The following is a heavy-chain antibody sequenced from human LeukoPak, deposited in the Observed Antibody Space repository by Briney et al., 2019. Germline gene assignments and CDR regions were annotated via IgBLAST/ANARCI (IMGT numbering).Heavy chain of an antibody. V-gene: IGHV3-11*01. D-gene: IGHD3-10*01. CDR1: GFIFNDYY. CDR2: ISDSGSTI. J-gene: IGHJ4*02. Sequence: GGSLRLSCAASGFIFNDYYMSWIRQAPGKGLEWVSYISDSGSTIHYADSVEGRFTISRDNAKNSLHLQMNSLRVDDTAIYYCARGGASVRYYLDNWGQGTLVTVSS. CDR3: ARGGASVRYYLDN.